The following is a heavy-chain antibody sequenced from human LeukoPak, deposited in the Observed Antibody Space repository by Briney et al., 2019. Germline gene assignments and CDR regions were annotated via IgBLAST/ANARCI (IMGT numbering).Heavy chain of an antibody. V-gene: IGHV3-48*04. CDR2: IRSNDSTT. Sequence: GGSLRLSCAASGFSFSRYGMKWVRQAPGKGLEWLSYIRSNDSTTYYADSVKGRFTISRDNAKNSLYLQMDSLRVEDTAVYYCAKRADSSAHSFDYWGQGTLVTVSS. CDR1: GFSFSRYG. CDR3: AKRADSSAHSFDY. D-gene: IGHD3-22*01. J-gene: IGHJ4*02.